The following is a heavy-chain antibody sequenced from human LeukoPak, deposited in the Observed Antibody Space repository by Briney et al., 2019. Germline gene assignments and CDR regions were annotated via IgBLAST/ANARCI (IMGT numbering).Heavy chain of an antibody. CDR1: GGSISSYY. D-gene: IGHD5-18*01. Sequence: SETLSLTCTVSGGSISSYYWSWIRQPPGKGLEWIGYIYYSGSTNYNPSLKSRVTISVGTSKNQFSLKLSSVTTADTAVYYCARQLWSSYFDYWGQGTLVTVSS. V-gene: IGHV4-59*08. CDR3: ARQLWSSYFDY. J-gene: IGHJ4*02. CDR2: IYYSGST.